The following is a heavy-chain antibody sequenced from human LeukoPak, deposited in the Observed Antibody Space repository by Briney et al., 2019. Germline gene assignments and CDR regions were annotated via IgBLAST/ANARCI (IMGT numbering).Heavy chain of an antibody. D-gene: IGHD3-10*01. Sequence: PSETLSLTCAVSGYSISSGYYWGWIRQPPGKGRGWIGSIYHSGSTYYNPSLKSRVTISVDTSKNQFSLKLSSVTAADTAVYYCASSPGLWFGGMYYFDYWGQGTLVTVSS. J-gene: IGHJ4*02. V-gene: IGHV4-38-2*01. CDR1: GYSISSGYY. CDR3: ASSPGLWFGGMYYFDY. CDR2: IYHSGST.